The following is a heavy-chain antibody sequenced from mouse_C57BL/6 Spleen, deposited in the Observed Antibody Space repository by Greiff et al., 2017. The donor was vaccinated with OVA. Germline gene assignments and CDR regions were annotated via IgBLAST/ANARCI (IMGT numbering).Heavy chain of an antibody. Sequence: AQLQQPGAELVKPGASVKMSCKASGYTFTSYWITWVKQRPGQGLEWIGDIYPGSGSTNYNEKFKSKATLTVDTSSSTAYMQLSSLTSEDSAVYYCARAGYSNYYYAMDYWGQGTSVTVSS. D-gene: IGHD2-5*01. V-gene: IGHV1-55*01. J-gene: IGHJ4*01. CDR1: GYTFTSYW. CDR3: ARAGYSNYYYAMDY. CDR2: IYPGSGST.